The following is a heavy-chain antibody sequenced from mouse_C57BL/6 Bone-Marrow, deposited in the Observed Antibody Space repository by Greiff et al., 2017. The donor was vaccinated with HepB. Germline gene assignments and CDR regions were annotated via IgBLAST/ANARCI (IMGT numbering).Heavy chain of an antibody. CDR3: ARSPYGSSYDYAMDY. D-gene: IGHD1-1*01. V-gene: IGHV14-2*01. CDR2: IDPEDGET. J-gene: IGHJ4*01. CDR1: GFNIKDYY. Sequence: VQLQQSGAELVKPGASVKLSCTASGFNIKDYYMHWVKQRTEQGLEWIGRIDPEDGETKDAPKFQGKATITANTSSNTAYLQLSSLTSEDTAVYYCARSPYGSSYDYAMDYWGQGTSVTVSS.